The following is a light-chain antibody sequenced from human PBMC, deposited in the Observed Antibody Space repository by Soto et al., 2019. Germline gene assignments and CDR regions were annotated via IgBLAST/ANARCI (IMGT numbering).Light chain of an antibody. CDR1: QSVSSSY. CDR2: GAS. V-gene: IGKV3-20*01. Sequence: EIVLPQSPGTLSLSPGERATLSCRASQSVSSSYLAWYQQKPGQAPRLPIYGASSRATGIPDRFSGSGSGTDFTLTISRLEPEDFAVYYCQQYGSSSWTFGQGTKVDIK. J-gene: IGKJ1*01. CDR3: QQYGSSSWT.